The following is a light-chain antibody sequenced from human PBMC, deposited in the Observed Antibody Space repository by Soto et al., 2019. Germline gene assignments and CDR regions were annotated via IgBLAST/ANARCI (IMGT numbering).Light chain of an antibody. CDR3: QQSYLSLQS. J-gene: IGKJ2*03. CDR1: QTFKNY. CDR2: AAS. Sequence: DVQMTQSPSSLSAAVGDTVTITCRAGQTFKNYLNWYQHKPGKAPKLLIYAASSLQSGVPPRFSASASGPDFTLTITNLQPEDFATYYCQQSYLSLQSFGQGTKLQI. V-gene: IGKV1-39*01.